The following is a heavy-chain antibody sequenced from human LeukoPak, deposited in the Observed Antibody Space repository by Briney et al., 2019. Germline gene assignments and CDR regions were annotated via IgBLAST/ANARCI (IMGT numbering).Heavy chain of an antibody. V-gene: IGHV1-46*01. CDR1: GYTFTSYY. Sequence: ASVKVSCKASGYTFTSYYMHWVRQAPGQGLEWMGIINPCGGSTSYAQKFQGRVTMTRDMSTSTVYMELSSLRSEDTAVYYCARGPGYSYGYGWFDPWGQGTLVTVSS. J-gene: IGHJ5*02. CDR3: ARGPGYSYGYGWFDP. D-gene: IGHD5-18*01. CDR2: INPCGGST.